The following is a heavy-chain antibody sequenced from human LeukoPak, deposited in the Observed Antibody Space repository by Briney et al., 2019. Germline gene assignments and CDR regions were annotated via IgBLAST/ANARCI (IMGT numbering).Heavy chain of an antibody. Sequence: GASVKVSCKASGYTFTGYYMHWVRQAPGQGLEWMGRINPNSGGTNYAQQFQGRVTMTTDTSITTAYMELSRLKSDDTAVYCCARVFDYGDFQARWGQGTLVSVSS. V-gene: IGHV1-2*06. CDR2: INPNSGGT. CDR1: GYTFTGYY. D-gene: IGHD4-17*01. J-gene: IGHJ4*02. CDR3: ARVFDYGDFQAR.